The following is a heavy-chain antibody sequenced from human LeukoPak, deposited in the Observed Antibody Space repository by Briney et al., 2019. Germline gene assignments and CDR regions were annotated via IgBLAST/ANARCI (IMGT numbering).Heavy chain of an antibody. CDR1: GGSITTHY. V-gene: IGHV4-59*11. J-gene: IGHJ5*02. CDR3: ARGGQDTNGYFIWFDT. D-gene: IGHD2-8*01. Sequence: SSETLSLTCTVSGGSITTHYWSWIRQAPGKALVWIGYISYSGNTYYNPFLKSRVTISRDMSKNQFSLKLTSVTAADTAVYYCARGGQDTNGYFIWFDTWGQGTLVTVSS. CDR2: ISYSGNT.